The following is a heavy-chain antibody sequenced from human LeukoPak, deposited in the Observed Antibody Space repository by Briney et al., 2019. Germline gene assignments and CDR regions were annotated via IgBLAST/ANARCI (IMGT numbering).Heavy chain of an antibody. Sequence: SGGSLRLSCAASGFTFSSYDMHWVRQAPGKGLEWVAVISYDGSNKYYADSVKGRFTISRDNSKNTLYLQMNSLRAEDTAVYYCATMVRGVPPVVYWGQGTLVTVSS. J-gene: IGHJ4*02. V-gene: IGHV3-30*03. CDR2: ISYDGSNK. CDR3: ATMVRGVPPVVY. CDR1: GFTFSSYD. D-gene: IGHD3-10*01.